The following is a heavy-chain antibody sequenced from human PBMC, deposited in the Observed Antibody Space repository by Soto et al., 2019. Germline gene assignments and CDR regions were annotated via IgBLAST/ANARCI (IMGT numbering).Heavy chain of an antibody. J-gene: IGHJ4*02. CDR1: GYTFTSYG. D-gene: IGHD2-2*01. CDR2: ISAYNGNT. CDR3: ARDREWYCSSTSCYFIPFDY. V-gene: IGHV1-18*01. Sequence: ASVKVSCKASGYTFTSYGISWVRQAPGQGLEWMGWISAYNGNTNYAQKLQGRVTMTTDTSTSTAYMELRSLRSDDTAVYYCARDREWYCSSTSCYFIPFDYWGRGTLVTVSS.